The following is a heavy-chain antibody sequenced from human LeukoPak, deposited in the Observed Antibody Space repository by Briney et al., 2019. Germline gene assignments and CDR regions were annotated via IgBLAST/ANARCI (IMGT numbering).Heavy chain of an antibody. CDR3: ARGALAVCSSCHKNAFDI. D-gene: IGHD2-2*01. J-gene: IGHJ3*02. CDR1: GGTCSSYA. V-gene: IGHV1-69*13. CDR2: IIPIFGTA. Sequence: SVKVSCKASGGTCSSYAISWVRQAPGQGLEWMGGIIPIFGTANYAQKFQGRVTITADESTSTAYMELSSLRSEDTAVYYCARGALAVCSSCHKNAFDIWGQGTMVTVSS.